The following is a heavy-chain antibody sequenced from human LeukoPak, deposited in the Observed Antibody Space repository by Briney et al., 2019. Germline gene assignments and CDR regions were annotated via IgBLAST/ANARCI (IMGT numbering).Heavy chain of an antibody. CDR1: GGAFSNQA. CDR2: VITAFGTG. J-gene: IGHJ3*02. Sequence: ASVKVSCKASGGAFSNQAITWVRQAPGQGLEWVGGVITAFGTGKYAEKFQGRVTITSDESTGTAYMELSSLRSEDTAVYYCAINTIFGVVQHAFGIWGQGTLVTVSS. V-gene: IGHV1-69*01. CDR3: AINTIFGVVQHAFGI. D-gene: IGHD3-3*01.